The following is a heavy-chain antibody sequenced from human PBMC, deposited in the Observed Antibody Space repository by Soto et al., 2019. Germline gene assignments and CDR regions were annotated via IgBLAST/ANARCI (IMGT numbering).Heavy chain of an antibody. CDR1: GGSISSGDYY. D-gene: IGHD6-6*01. CDR2: IYYSGST. CDR3: ARDDAGSSRYFDY. J-gene: IGHJ4*02. Sequence: TLSLTCTVSGGSISSGDYYWSWIRQPPGKGLEWIGYIYYSGSTYYNPSLKSRVTISVDTSKNQFSLKLSSVTAADTAVYYCARDDAGSSRYFDYWGQGTLVTVSS. V-gene: IGHV4-30-4*01.